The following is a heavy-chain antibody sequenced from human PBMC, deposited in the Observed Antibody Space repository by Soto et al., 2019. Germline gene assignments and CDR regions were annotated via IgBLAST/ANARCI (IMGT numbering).Heavy chain of an antibody. Sequence: QVQLVQSGAEVKKPGSSVQVSCKASGGTFSSYAISWVRQAPGQGLEWMGGISPIFGTANYAQKFQGRVTITADKSTSTAYMELSRLRSEDTAVYYCAKIAAAGYYYYGMDVCGQGPTVTVSS. CDR3: AKIAAAGYYYYGMDV. CDR2: ISPIFGTA. D-gene: IGHD6-13*01. J-gene: IGHJ6*02. V-gene: IGHV1-69*06. CDR1: GGTFSSYA.